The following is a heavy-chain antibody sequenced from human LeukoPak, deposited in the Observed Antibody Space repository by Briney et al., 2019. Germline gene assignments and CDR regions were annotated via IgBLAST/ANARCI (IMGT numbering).Heavy chain of an antibody. V-gene: IGHV3-23*01. CDR2: ISSSGNT. CDR3: VKGRISEDGLDF. Sequence: GGSLRLSCAASGFTFSRSAMTWVRQTPGKGLDWVSSISSSGNTYYADSVKSRFTISRDNSKNMLYLQMNSLRAEDTAVYYCVKGRISEDGLDFWGQGTLVTVSS. J-gene: IGHJ4*02. D-gene: IGHD6-13*01. CDR1: GFTFSRSA.